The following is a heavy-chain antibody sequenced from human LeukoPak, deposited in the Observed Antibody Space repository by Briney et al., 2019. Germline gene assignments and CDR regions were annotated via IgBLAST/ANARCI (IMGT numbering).Heavy chain of an antibody. J-gene: IGHJ3*02. Sequence: PGGSLRLSCAASGFTFSNYGLSWVRQAPGKGLEWVSYISSSGSTIYYADSVKGRFTISRDNAKNSLYLQMNSLRAEDTAVYYCARDDTILGAFDIWGQGTMVTVSS. CDR1: GFTFSNYG. D-gene: IGHD3-3*01. CDR2: ISSSGSTI. V-gene: IGHV3-48*04. CDR3: ARDDTILGAFDI.